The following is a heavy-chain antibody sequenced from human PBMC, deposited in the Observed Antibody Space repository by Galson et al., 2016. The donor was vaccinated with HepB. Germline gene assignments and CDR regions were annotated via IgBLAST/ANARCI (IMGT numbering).Heavy chain of an antibody. Sequence: ETLSLSCTVSGGSIVSNDYYWGWIRQAPGKGLEWIESISYSGSTFHNPSLKGRVITSVDTAKNQFSLVLKSVTATDTAVYYCARQGMVRGSNLFDTWGQGSLVTVSS. CDR1: GGSIVSNDYY. J-gene: IGHJ5*02. CDR3: ARQGMVRGSNLFDT. CDR2: ISYSGST. V-gene: IGHV4-39*01. D-gene: IGHD3-10*01.